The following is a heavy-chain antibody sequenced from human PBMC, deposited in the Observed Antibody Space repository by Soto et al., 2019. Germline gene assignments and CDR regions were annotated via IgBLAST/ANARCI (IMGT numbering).Heavy chain of an antibody. J-gene: IGHJ6*02. CDR1: GFTFANYA. Sequence: GGSLRLSCAASGFTFANYAMNWLRQAPGNGLEWVSAITGSGTSTFYADSVKGRCTISRDNSKNTLYLQMNSLRAEDTAVYYCAKEYSSGWYGGNYGMDVWGQGTTVTVSS. CDR3: AKEYSSGWYGGNYGMDV. CDR2: ITGSGTST. V-gene: IGHV3-23*01. D-gene: IGHD6-19*01.